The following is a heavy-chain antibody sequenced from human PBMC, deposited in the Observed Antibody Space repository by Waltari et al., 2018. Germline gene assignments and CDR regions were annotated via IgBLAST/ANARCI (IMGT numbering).Heavy chain of an antibody. CDR3: ARDRGRGLYLDS. J-gene: IGHJ4*02. D-gene: IGHD2-15*01. V-gene: IGHV4-4*02. Sequence: QLQQSGPGLVKPSDSLSLTCVVYVDSMSSRDLWYWGRQSPGKGLEWIGQIHRSGRTNYAPSVESRITISIDTSKNQFSLKMSSATAADTAVYYCARDRGRGLYLDSWGQGTLVTVSP. CDR1: VDSMSSRDL. CDR2: IHRSGRT.